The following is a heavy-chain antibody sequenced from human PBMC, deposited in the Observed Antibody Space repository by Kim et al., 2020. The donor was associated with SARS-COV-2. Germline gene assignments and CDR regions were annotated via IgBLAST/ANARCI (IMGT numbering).Heavy chain of an antibody. CDR3: ARAAYGSGSYYGLDYYYYGMDV. V-gene: IGHV4-31*03. CDR1: GGSISSGGYY. CDR2: IYYSGST. D-gene: IGHD3-10*01. Sequence: SETLSLTCTVSGGSISSGGYYWSWIRQHPGKGLEWIGYIYYSGSTYYNPSLKSRVTISVDTSKNQFSLKLSSVTAADTAVYYCARAAYGSGSYYGLDYYYYGMDVWGQGTTVTVSS. J-gene: IGHJ6*02.